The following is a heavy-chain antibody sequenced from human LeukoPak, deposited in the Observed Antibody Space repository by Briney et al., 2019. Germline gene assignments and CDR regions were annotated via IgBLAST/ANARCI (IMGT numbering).Heavy chain of an antibody. Sequence: GGSLTLSCEVSGFTFSSNAMHWVRQAPGKGLEWVAVISYDGSNKNFADSVKGRFTVSRDNSKHTLYLHMNSLRSDDTAMYYCATGGKFDFWSGYHIDNWGQGTLVTVSS. CDR3: ATGGKFDFWSGYHIDN. V-gene: IGHV3-30*04. J-gene: IGHJ4*02. CDR2: ISYDGSNK. CDR1: GFTFSSNA. D-gene: IGHD3-3*01.